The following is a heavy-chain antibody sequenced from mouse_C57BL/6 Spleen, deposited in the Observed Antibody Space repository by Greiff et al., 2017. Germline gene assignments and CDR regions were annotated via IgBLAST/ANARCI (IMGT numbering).Heavy chain of an antibody. D-gene: IGHD2-5*01. Sequence: EVQLQESGPGLVKPSQSLSLTCSVSGYSITSGYYWNWIRQSPGNKLEWMGYISYDGSNYYNPSLKNRISITRDTSKNQFFLKLNSVTTEDTATYYCTIPYCSNYVWFAYWGQGTLVTVSA. CDR3: TIPYCSNYVWFAY. J-gene: IGHJ3*01. CDR2: ISYDGSN. V-gene: IGHV3-6*01. CDR1: GYSITSGYY.